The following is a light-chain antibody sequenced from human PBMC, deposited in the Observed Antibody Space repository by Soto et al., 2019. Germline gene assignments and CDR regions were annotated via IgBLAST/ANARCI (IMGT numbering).Light chain of an antibody. CDR1: QSVSSSY. V-gene: IGKV3-20*01. CDR3: QQYGSSSWT. CDR2: GAS. Sequence: EIVLTQSPGTLSLSPGERATLSCRASQSVSSSYLARYQQKFGQAPRLLIYGASRRATGIPDRFSGSGSGTDFTLTISRLEPEDFAVYYCQQYGSSSWTFGQGTKV. J-gene: IGKJ1*01.